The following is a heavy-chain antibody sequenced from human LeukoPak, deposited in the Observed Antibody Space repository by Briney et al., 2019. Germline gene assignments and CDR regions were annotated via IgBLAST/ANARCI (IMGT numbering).Heavy chain of an antibody. CDR2: IHYSGTT. V-gene: IGHV4-59*01. J-gene: IGHJ4*02. D-gene: IGHD3-16*01. CDR1: GGPINNYY. CDR3: AGLGFWGGGGKYYFDF. Sequence: PSETLSLTCTVSGGPINNYYWSWIRQPPGEGLEWIGYIHYSGTTNYKPSLRSRVTISVDTSKNQFSLKLTSVTAADTPVYYCAGLGFWGGGGKYYFDFWGQGILVTVSS.